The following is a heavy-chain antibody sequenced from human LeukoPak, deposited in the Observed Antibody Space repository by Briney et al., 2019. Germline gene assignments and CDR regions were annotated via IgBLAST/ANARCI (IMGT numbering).Heavy chain of an antibody. Sequence: GGSLRLSCAASGFTFSSSAMSWVRQAPGKGLEWVSSISSSSSYIYYADSVKGRFTISRDNAKNSLYLQMNSLRAEDTAVYYCARVGESTGDYWGQGTLVTVSS. D-gene: IGHD4-17*01. CDR2: ISSSSSYI. CDR1: GFTFSSSA. V-gene: IGHV3-21*01. CDR3: ARVGESTGDY. J-gene: IGHJ4*02.